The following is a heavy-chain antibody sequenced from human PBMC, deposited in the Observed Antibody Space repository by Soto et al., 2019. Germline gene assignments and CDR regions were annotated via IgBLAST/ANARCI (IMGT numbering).Heavy chain of an antibody. J-gene: IGHJ4*02. D-gene: IGHD4-17*01. CDR3: AKESLPEHYGDTLFDY. V-gene: IGHV3-23*01. Sequence: EVQLLESGGALVRPGGSLRLSCAASGFSFNNYALSWVRQAPGKGLEWASTFSAGGRAYYAASMQGRFTIARDSSQDTVHLQISDLRPEDTAVYYCAKESLPEHYGDTLFDYWGQGTRVTVSS. CDR1: GFSFNNYA. CDR2: FSAGGRA.